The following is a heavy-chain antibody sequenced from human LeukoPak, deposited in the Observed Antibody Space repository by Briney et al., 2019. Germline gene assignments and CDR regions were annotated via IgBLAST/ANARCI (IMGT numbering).Heavy chain of an antibody. CDR3: ARGLSGYDYYYYYYMDV. D-gene: IGHD5-12*01. CDR2: MNPNSGNT. CDR1: GYTFTSYD. V-gene: IGHV1-8*01. J-gene: IGHJ6*03. Sequence: ASVKVSCKASGYTFTSYDINWVRQATGQGVEWMGWMNPNSGNTGYAQKFQGRVTMTRNTSISTAYMELSSLRSEDTAVYYCARGLSGYDYYYYYYMDVWGKGTTVTVSS.